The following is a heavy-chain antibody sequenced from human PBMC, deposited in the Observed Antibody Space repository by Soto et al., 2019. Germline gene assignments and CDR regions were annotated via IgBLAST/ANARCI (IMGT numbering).Heavy chain of an antibody. CDR2: IIPIFGTA. Sequence: SVKVSCKASGGTFSSYAISWVRQAPGQGLEWMGGIIPIFGTANYAQKFQGRVTITADESTSTAYMELSSLRSEDTAVYYCPRSGTICSGGSCEFDYWGQGTLVTVSS. CDR1: GGTFSSYA. D-gene: IGHD2-15*01. J-gene: IGHJ4*02. V-gene: IGHV1-69*13. CDR3: PRSGTICSGGSCEFDY.